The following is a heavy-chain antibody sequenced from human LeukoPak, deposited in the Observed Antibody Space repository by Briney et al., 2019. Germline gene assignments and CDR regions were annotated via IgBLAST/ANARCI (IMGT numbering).Heavy chain of an antibody. CDR3: ARRLGGSSEGYEF. J-gene: IGHJ4*02. CDR2: INPNNGGT. CDR1: GYTFTDLPEYY. D-gene: IGHD1-26*01. V-gene: IGHV1-2*02. Sequence: GGSVKDSCKASGYTFTDLPEYYIHPVRQAPGEGLECMGWINPNNGGTKYAQKFQGRVTMTRDMSMHTAYRELSSLTSDDTAVYYCARRLGGSSEGYEFWGQGPLVTVSS.